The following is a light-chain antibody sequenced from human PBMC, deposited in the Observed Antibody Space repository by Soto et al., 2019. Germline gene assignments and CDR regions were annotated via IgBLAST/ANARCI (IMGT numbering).Light chain of an antibody. CDR1: QSVSSS. CDR3: QQRSSWPLT. J-gene: IGKJ4*01. Sequence: EIVLTQSPATLSLSPGETATLSCRASQSVSSSLAWYQQKPGQTPRLLIYDASNRATGIPARFSGSGSGTDFTLTVSSLAPEDCAVYYCQQRSSWPLTFGGGTKVEIK. CDR2: DAS. V-gene: IGKV3-11*01.